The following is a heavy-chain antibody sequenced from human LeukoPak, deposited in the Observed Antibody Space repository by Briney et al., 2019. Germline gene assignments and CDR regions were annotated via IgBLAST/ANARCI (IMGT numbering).Heavy chain of an antibody. CDR1: GGSFSGYY. CDR2: INHSGST. V-gene: IGHV4-34*01. J-gene: IGHJ4*02. CDR3: ARGGRIVGVTGRPYYFDY. Sequence: SETLSLTCAVYGGSFSGYYWSWIRQPPGKGLEWIGEINHSGSTNYNPSLKSRVTISLDTSKNQFSLKLSSVTAAGTAVYYCARGGRIVGVTGRPYYFDYWGQGTLVTVSS. D-gene: IGHD1-26*01.